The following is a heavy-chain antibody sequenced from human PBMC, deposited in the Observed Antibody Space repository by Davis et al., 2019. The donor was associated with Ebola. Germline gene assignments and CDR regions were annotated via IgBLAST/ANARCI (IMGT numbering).Heavy chain of an antibody. CDR3: AVRGY. CDR2: INPHNGNT. CDR1: GYTFTSYG. Sequence: ASVKVSCKACGYTFTSYGISWERKAHGQGLEWMGWINPHNGNTNYAQTVQGRVTMTTDTSTSTAYMEVGSLRSDDTAVYFCAVRGYWGQGTLVTVSS. J-gene: IGHJ4*02. V-gene: IGHV1-18*04.